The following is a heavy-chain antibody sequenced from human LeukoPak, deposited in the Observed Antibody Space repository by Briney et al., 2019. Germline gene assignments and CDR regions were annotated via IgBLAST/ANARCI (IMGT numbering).Heavy chain of an antibody. Sequence: ASVKVSCKASGYTFTGYYIHWVRQAPGQGLEWMGWISAYNGNTNYAQKLQGRVTMTTDTSTSTAYMELRSLRSDDTAVYYCARDGYQPLDVTYFQHWGQGTLVTVSS. D-gene: IGHD2-2*01. V-gene: IGHV1-18*04. CDR3: ARDGYQPLDVTYFQH. CDR1: GYTFTGYY. CDR2: ISAYNGNT. J-gene: IGHJ1*01.